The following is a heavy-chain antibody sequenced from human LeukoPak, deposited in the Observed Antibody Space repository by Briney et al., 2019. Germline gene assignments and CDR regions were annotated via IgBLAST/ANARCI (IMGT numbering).Heavy chain of an antibody. J-gene: IGHJ6*03. Sequence: GGSLRLYCAASGFTFSSYGMHWVRQAPGQGLEWVAFIRYDGSNKYYADSVKGRFTISRDNSKNTLYLQMNSLRAEATAVYYCAKDYDSSGYDSLYYYYYYMDVWGKGTTVTVSS. CDR1: GFTFSSYG. CDR3: AKDYDSSGYDSLYYYYYYMDV. CDR2: IRYDGSNK. V-gene: IGHV3-30*02. D-gene: IGHD3-22*01.